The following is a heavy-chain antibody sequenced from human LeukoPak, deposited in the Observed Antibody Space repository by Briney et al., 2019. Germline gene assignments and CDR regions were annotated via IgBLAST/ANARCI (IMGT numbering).Heavy chain of an antibody. CDR3: TRQVGQQLDDAFDI. CDR2: IRSKAYGGTT. Sequence: PGGSLRLSCTASGFTFGDYAMSWVRQAPGKGLEWVGFIRSKAYGGTTEYAASVKGRFTISRDDSKSIAYLQMNSLKTEDTAVYYCTRQVGQQLDDAFDIWGQGTMVTVSS. J-gene: IGHJ3*02. V-gene: IGHV3-49*04. CDR1: GFTFGDYA. D-gene: IGHD6-13*01.